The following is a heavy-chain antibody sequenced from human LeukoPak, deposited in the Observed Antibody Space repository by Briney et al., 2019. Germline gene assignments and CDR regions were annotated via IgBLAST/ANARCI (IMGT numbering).Heavy chain of an antibody. Sequence: SETLSLTCTVSGGSISSSSYYWGWIRQPPGQGLVWIGSIYYSGSTYYNPSLKSRVTISVDTSKNQFSLKLSSVTAADTAVYYCARGQQLFDPWGQGTLVTVSS. CDR3: ARGQQLFDP. CDR2: IYYSGST. V-gene: IGHV4-39*01. CDR1: GGSISSSSYY. D-gene: IGHD6-13*01. J-gene: IGHJ5*02.